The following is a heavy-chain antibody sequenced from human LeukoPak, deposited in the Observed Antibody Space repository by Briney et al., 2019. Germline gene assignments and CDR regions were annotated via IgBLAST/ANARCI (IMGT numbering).Heavy chain of an antibody. CDR1: GFTFSSYW. Sequence: PGGSLRLSCAASGFTFSSYWMSWVRQAPGKGLEWVANIKQDGSEKYYVDSVKGRFTISRDNAKNSLYLQMNSLRAEDTAVYYCAREDGGLYYGSGPSMDWFDPWGQGTLVTVSS. CDR2: IKQDGSEK. D-gene: IGHD3-10*01. CDR3: AREDGGLYYGSGPSMDWFDP. J-gene: IGHJ5*02. V-gene: IGHV3-7*01.